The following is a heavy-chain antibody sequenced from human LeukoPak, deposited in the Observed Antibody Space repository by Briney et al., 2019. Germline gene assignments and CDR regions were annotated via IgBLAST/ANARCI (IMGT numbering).Heavy chain of an antibody. CDR2: ISSSGGTT. CDR1: GFTFSSYA. J-gene: IGHJ5*01. V-gene: IGHV3-23*01. CDR3: ATRGSSWWFDS. Sequence: PGGSLRLSCTASGFTFSSYAMSWVRQAPGKGLEWVSGISSSGGTTYYADSVKGRFTISRDNSKNTLYLQMNSLRAEDTAIYYCATRGSSWWFDSWGQGALVTVSS. D-gene: IGHD6-13*01.